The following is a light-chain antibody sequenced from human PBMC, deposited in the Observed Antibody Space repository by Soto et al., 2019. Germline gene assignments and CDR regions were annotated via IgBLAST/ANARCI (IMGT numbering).Light chain of an antibody. J-gene: IGKJ4*01. CDR3: QQFNNYPRT. CDR1: QSVRTK. Sequence: EIVMTQSPATLSVSPGEGATLSCRASQSVRTKLAWYQQKAGQAPRLLIYGASTRASGVSDRFSGSGSGTEYTLTISRLQSEDFATYYCQQFNNYPRTFGGGTKVDI. V-gene: IGKV3-15*01. CDR2: GAS.